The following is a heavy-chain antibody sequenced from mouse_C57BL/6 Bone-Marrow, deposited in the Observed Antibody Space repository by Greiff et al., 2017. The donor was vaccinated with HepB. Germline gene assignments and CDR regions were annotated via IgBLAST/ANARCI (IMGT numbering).Heavy chain of an antibody. D-gene: IGHD1-1*01. J-gene: IGHJ4*01. V-gene: IGHV1-50*01. CDR3: ARSANFNYYGSSYGAMDY. CDR1: GYTFTSYW. CDR2: IDPSDSYT. Sequence: QVQLQQPGAELVKPGASVKLSCKASGYTFTSYWMQWVKQRPGQGLEWIGEIDPSDSYTNYNQKFKGKATLTVDTSSSTAYMQLSSLTSEDSAVYYCARSANFNYYGSSYGAMDYWGQGTSVTVSS.